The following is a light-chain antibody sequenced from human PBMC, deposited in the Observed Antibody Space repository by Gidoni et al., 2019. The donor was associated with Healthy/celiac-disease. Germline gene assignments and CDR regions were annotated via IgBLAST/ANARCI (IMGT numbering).Light chain of an antibody. V-gene: IGKV1-5*03. Sequence: DIQMTQSPSTLSASVGDRVTITCRASQSSSSWLAWYQQKPGKAPKLLIYKASSLESGVPSRFSGSGSGTEFTLTISRLQADDFATYYCQQYKSYVTFGHGTKVDIK. CDR3: QQYKSYVT. J-gene: IGKJ3*01. CDR1: QSSSSW. CDR2: KAS.